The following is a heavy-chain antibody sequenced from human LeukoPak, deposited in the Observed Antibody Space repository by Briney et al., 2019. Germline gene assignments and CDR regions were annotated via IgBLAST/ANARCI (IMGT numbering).Heavy chain of an antibody. CDR2: MNPNSGNT. CDR3: ARARDAFDI. Sequence: GASVKVSCKASGYTFTSHDINWVRQATGQGLEWMGWMNPNSGNTGYAQKFQGRVIMTRDTAMNTAYMELHSLRSEDTAVYYCARARDAFDIWGQGTMVTVSS. V-gene: IGHV1-8*01. CDR1: GYTFTSHD. J-gene: IGHJ3*02.